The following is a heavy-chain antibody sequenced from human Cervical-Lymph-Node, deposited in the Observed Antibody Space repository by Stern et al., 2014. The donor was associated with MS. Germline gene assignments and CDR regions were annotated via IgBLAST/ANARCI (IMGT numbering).Heavy chain of an antibody. Sequence: VPLVESGAEVKKPGSSVKVSCKASGGTFSDYAISWIRQAPGQGLEWVGGIIPFFGTTNYGQKFQGRVTLTADAATSTAHMELSSLRSDDTAIYYCARGGNPDWYFDLWGRGTLITVSS. V-gene: IGHV1-69*01. CDR3: ARGGNPDWYFDL. CDR1: GGTFSDYA. CDR2: IIPFFGTT. D-gene: IGHD2/OR15-2a*01. J-gene: IGHJ2*01.